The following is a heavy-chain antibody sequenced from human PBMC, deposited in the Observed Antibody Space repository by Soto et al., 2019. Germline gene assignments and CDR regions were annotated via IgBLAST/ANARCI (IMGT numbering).Heavy chain of an antibody. D-gene: IGHD3-16*01. V-gene: IGHV2-5*02. CDR3: AHAFGGTSWPNDAFDV. CDR2: IYWDDDP. CDR1: GFSFSADGVG. J-gene: IGHJ3*01. Sequence: QITLKESGPTLVKPTQTLTLTCIFSGFSFSADGVGVGWIRQPPGKALEWLALIYWDDDPRYRPSLKSRLTITKESSKNQVVLTMTNMDPLDTATYYCAHAFGGTSWPNDAFDVWGQGTVVTVSS.